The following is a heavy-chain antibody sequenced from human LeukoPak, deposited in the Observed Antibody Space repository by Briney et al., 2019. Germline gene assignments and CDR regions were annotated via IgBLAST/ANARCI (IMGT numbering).Heavy chain of an antibody. CDR2: IWHDGSYK. D-gene: IGHD4-11*01. J-gene: IGHJ4*01. CDR1: GFTFNNHA. Sequence: PGRALRLSCAASGFTFNNHAMHWVRQAPGKGLEWGAMIWHDGSYKYYADSVTGRFTISRDDSQNTLYLQMNSLRAEDTAVYYCARDGRHNYNLDYWGHGTLVTVSS. V-gene: IGHV3-33*01. CDR3: ARDGRHNYNLDY.